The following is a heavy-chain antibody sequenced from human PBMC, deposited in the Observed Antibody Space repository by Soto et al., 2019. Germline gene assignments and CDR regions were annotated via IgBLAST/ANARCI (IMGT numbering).Heavy chain of an antibody. CDR1: DDSINSDKYY. D-gene: IGHD3-9*01. J-gene: IGHJ4*02. Sequence: QLQLQESGPGLVKPSKTLSLTCSVSDDSINSDKYYWGWIRQPPGKGLEWIGSIYYRGNAYYNPSLQTRATISLDKSKSQFSLKLNSVTAADSAVYFRARLEGLATISYYFDFWGPGALVTVSS. CDR3: ARLEGLATISYYFDF. V-gene: IGHV4-39*01. CDR2: IYYRGNA.